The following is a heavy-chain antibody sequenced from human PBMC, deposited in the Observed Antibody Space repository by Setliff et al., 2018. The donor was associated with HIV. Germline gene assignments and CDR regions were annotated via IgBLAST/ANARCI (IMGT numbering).Heavy chain of an antibody. CDR1: GASVATSDHY. Sequence: PSETLSLTCAISGASVATSDHYWVWIRQPPGKGLEWIGSIYFGGSVCYEPSLKSRVATSVDTSKNQFSLKLTSMTAADSAAYYCARQNIAARSLDFWGRGTLVTVSS. V-gene: IGHV4-39*01. CDR2: IYFGGSV. D-gene: IGHD6-6*01. CDR3: ARQNIAARSLDF. J-gene: IGHJ4*02.